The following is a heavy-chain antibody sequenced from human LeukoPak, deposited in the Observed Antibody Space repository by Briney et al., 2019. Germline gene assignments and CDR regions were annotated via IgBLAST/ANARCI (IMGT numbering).Heavy chain of an antibody. Sequence: GGSLRLSCAASGFTVSSNYMSWVRQAPGKGLEWVSVIYSGGSTYYADSVKGRFTISRDNSKNTLYLQMNSLRAEDTAVYYCGRVSRGPHPYYYDSSGYMDYWGQGTLVTVSS. D-gene: IGHD3-22*01. CDR1: GFTVSSNY. CDR3: GRVSRGPHPYYYDSSGYMDY. CDR2: IYSGGST. J-gene: IGHJ4*02. V-gene: IGHV3-53*01.